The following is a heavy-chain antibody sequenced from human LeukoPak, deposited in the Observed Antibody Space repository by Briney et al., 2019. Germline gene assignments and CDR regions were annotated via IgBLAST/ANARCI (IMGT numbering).Heavy chain of an antibody. D-gene: IGHD2-15*01. CDR2: IYPGDTDT. V-gene: IGHV5-51*01. Sequence: GESLKISCKGSGYSFTSYWIGCVRQMPRKGLEWMGIIYPGDTDTRYSPSFQGQVTISADKSISTAYLQWSSLKASDTAMYYCARQAPLHCSGGSCFGYWGQGTLVTVSS. CDR3: ARQAPLHCSGGSCFGY. CDR1: GYSFTSYW. J-gene: IGHJ4*02.